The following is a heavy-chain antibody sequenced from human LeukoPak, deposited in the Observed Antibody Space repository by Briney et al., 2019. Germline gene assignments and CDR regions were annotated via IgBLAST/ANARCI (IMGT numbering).Heavy chain of an antibody. CDR2: INHSGST. CDR3: ASARSYSGSDYWYFDL. J-gene: IGHJ2*01. V-gene: IGHV4-34*01. D-gene: IGHD1-26*01. Sequence: PSETLSLTCAVYGGSFSGYYWSWIRQPPGKGLEWIGEINHSGSTNYNPSLKSRVTISVDTSKNQFSLKLSSVTAADTAVYYCASARSYSGSDYWYFDLWGRGTLVTVSS. CDR1: GGSFSGYY.